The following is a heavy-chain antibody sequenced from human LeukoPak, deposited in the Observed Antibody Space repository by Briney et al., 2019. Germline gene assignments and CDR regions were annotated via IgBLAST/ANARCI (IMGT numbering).Heavy chain of an antibody. V-gene: IGHV4-59*13. Sequence: SETLSLTCTVSGGSISSYYGSWIRQPPGRGLEWIGYIYYSGSTNYNPSLKSRVTISVDTSKNQSSLKLSSVTAADTAVYYCARVEDWLDDAFDIWGQGTIVTVSS. CDR3: ARVEDWLDDAFDI. CDR2: IYYSGST. CDR1: GGSISSYY. J-gene: IGHJ3*02. D-gene: IGHD6-19*01.